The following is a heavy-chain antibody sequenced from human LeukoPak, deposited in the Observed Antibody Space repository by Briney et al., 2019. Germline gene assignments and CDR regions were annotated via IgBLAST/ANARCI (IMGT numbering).Heavy chain of an antibody. J-gene: IGHJ5*02. CDR2: INQRGST. CDR1: GGSFSGYY. D-gene: IGHD3-10*01. CDR3: ASHAFYTSGNWFDP. V-gene: IGHV4-34*01. Sequence: SETLSLTCAVYGGSFSGYYWSWIRQPPGKGLEWLGEINQRGSTNYNPSLKSRVTISVDTSKTQFSLKLSSVTAADTAVYYCASHAFYTSGNWFDPWGQGTLVTVSS.